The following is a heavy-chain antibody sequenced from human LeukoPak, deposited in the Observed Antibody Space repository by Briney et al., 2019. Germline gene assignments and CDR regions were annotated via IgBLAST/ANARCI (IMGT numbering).Heavy chain of an antibody. D-gene: IGHD6-13*01. V-gene: IGHV4-59*12. Sequence: SETLSLTCTVSGGSISSYYWSWIRQPPGKGLEWIGYIYYSGSTNYNPSLKSRVTISVDTSKNQFSLKLSSVTAADTAVYYCARVRSWYVYYYYGMDVWGQGTTVTVSS. CDR3: ARVRSWYVYYYYGMDV. J-gene: IGHJ6*02. CDR2: IYYSGST. CDR1: GGSISSYY.